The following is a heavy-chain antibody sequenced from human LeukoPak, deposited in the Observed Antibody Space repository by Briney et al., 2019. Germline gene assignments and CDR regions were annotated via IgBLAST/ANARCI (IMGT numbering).Heavy chain of an antibody. V-gene: IGHV4-61*02. Sequence: SETLSLTCTVSGGSISSGSYYWTWIRQPAGKGLEWIGRIYTSGSTNHNPSLKSRVTISLDTSKNQFSLKLISVSAADTAVYFCARERTDTSMDYWGQGTLVTVSS. CDR3: ARERTDTSMDY. J-gene: IGHJ4*02. CDR2: IYTSGST. CDR1: GGSISSGSYY. D-gene: IGHD5-18*01.